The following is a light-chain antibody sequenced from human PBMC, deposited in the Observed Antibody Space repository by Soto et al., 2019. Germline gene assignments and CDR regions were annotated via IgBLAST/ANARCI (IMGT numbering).Light chain of an antibody. Sequence: EIAMTQSPATLSVSPVERATLSCRASQSVSSDLAWYQHKPGQAPRLLIYGASTRATGIPARFSGSGSGTEFTLTINSLQSEDCAVYYCQQYDDWPPMYTVGQGTKVDI. V-gene: IGKV3-15*01. CDR3: QQYDDWPPMYT. CDR2: GAS. CDR1: QSVSSD. J-gene: IGKJ2*01.